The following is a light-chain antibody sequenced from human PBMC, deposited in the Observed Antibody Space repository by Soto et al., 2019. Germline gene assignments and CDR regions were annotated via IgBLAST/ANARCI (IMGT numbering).Light chain of an antibody. V-gene: IGKV3D-20*01. CDR1: QSFSSSY. CDR3: QQYGSSPRT. J-gene: IGKJ1*01. Sequence: EIVLTQSPATLSLSPGERATLSCGASQSFSSSYLAWYQQKPGQAPRLLIHDASSRATGISDRFTGSGSGTDFTLTITTLEPEDFAVYYCQQYGSSPRTFGLGTKVDI. CDR2: DAS.